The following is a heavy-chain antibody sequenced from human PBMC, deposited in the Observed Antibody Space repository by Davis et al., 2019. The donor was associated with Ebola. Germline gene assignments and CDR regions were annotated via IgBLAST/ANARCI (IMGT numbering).Heavy chain of an antibody. J-gene: IGHJ5*02. Sequence: PGGSLRLSCAASGFTFRDYYMSWIRQAPGKGLEWLSYISGSSGTTYYADSVKGRFTISRDNSKNTLFLHLTADETAVYYCARGPKRGWLDPWGQGTLVTVSP. D-gene: IGHD3-10*01. V-gene: IGHV3-11*01. CDR2: ISGSSGTT. CDR3: ARGPKRGWLDP. CDR1: GFTFRDYY.